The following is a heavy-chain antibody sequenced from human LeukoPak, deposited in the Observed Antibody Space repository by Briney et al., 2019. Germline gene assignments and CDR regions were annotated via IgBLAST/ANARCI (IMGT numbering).Heavy chain of an antibody. Sequence: ASVKVSCKASGCTFTGYYMHWVRQAPGQGLEWMGWINPKSGGTNYAQKFQGRVTMTRDTSISTAYMELSSLRSDDTAVYYCESMAYSTFFDYWGQGTLVTVSS. CDR3: ESMAYSTFFDY. J-gene: IGHJ4*02. CDR1: GCTFTGYY. CDR2: INPKSGGT. D-gene: IGHD2-2*01. V-gene: IGHV1-2*02.